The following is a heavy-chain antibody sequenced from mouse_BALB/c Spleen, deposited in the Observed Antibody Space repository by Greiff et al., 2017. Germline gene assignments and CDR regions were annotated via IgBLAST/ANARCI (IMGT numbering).Heavy chain of an antibody. CDR2: ISSGGSYT. CDR1: GFTFSSYA. J-gene: IGHJ2*01. CDR3: ARRIYYDYDGNYFDY. Sequence: EVQRVESGGGLVKPGGSLKLSCAASGFTFSSYAMSWVRQTPEKRLEWVATISSGGSYTYYPDSVKGRFTISRDNAKNTLYLQMSSLRSEDTAMYYCARRIYYDYDGNYFDYWGQGTTLTVSS. V-gene: IGHV5-9-3*01. D-gene: IGHD2-4*01.